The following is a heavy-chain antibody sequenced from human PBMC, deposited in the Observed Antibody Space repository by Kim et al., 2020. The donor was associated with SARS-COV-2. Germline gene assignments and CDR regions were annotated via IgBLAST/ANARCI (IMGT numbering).Heavy chain of an antibody. CDR2: ISATSGDT. Sequence: GGSLRLSCAASRFTFRGSAMSWVRQAPGKGLEWVSTISATSGDTYYADSVKGRFTISRDNSKNTLYLLMSSLRADDTAIYYCADHYSAYDSDYWGQGTLVTVSS. D-gene: IGHD5-12*01. V-gene: IGHV3-23*01. J-gene: IGHJ4*02. CDR3: ADHYSAYDSDY. CDR1: RFTFRGSA.